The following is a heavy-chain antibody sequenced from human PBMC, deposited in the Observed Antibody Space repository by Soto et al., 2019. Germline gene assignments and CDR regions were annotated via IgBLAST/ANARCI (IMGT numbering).Heavy chain of an antibody. Sequence: QVPLVQSGAEVKKPGASVKVSCKASGYTFTSYGISWVRQAPGQGLEWMGWISAYNGNTNYAQKLQGRVTMTTDTSTSTAYMELRSLRSDDTAVYYCARSDPRGTVTTFRYYYYGMDVWGQGTTVTVSS. J-gene: IGHJ6*02. CDR2: ISAYNGNT. CDR1: GYTFTSYG. V-gene: IGHV1-18*01. D-gene: IGHD4-17*01. CDR3: ARSDPRGTVTTFRYYYYGMDV.